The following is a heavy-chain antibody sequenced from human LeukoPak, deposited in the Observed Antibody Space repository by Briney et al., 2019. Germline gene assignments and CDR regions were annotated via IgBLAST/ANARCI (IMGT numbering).Heavy chain of an antibody. J-gene: IGHJ3*02. V-gene: IGHV3-49*04. CDR1: GFTFGDYA. CDR3: TSVGVKKAFDI. Sequence: GGSLRLSCTASGFTFGDYAMSWVRQAPGKGLEWVGFIRSKAYGGTTEYAASVKGRFTISRDDSKSIAYLQMNSLKTEDTAVYYCTSVGVKKAFDIWGQGTMVTVSS. CDR2: IRSKAYGGTT. D-gene: IGHD3-10*01.